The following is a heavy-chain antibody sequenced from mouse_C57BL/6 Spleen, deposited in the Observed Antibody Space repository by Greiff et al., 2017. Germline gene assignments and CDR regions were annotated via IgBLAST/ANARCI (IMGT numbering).Heavy chain of an antibody. CDR2: ISYDGSN. D-gene: IGHD2-4*01. CDR1: GYSITSGYY. Sequence: EVQLQESGPGLVKPSQSLSLTCSVTGYSITSGYYWNWLRQFPGNKLEWMGYISYDGSNNYNPSLQNRISITRDTSKNQFFLKLNSGTTEDTATYYCAREGGYDYDGYAMDYWGQGTSVTVSS. V-gene: IGHV3-6*01. CDR3: AREGGYDYDGYAMDY. J-gene: IGHJ4*01.